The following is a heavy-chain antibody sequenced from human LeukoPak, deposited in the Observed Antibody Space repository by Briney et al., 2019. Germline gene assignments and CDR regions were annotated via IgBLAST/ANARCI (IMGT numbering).Heavy chain of an antibody. Sequence: SETLSLTCTVSGASISSTSHHWGWIRQPPGKGLEWIGAIYYNGYTYYNPSLRSRVTISVITSKNQFSLKLSSVTAADTAVYYCARGQGGNYYLNYFDYWGQGALVTVSS. J-gene: IGHJ4*02. CDR1: GASISSTSHH. D-gene: IGHD1-26*01. CDR3: ARGQGGNYYLNYFDY. V-gene: IGHV4-39*01. CDR2: IYYNGYT.